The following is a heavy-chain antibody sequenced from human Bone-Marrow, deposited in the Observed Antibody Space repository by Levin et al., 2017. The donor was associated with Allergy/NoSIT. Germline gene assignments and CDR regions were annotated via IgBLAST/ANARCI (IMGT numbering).Heavy chain of an antibody. Sequence: SLKISCAASGFNFDHYAMHWVRQAPGKGLEWVSGISWNSGSIGYEDSVKGRFTISRDNAKNSLYLQMNSLRPEDTAFYYCAKDTEYYYDSTGYYNYWGQGTLVTGSS. CDR3: AKDTEYYYDSTGYYNY. D-gene: IGHD3-22*01. V-gene: IGHV3-9*01. J-gene: IGHJ4*02. CDR2: ISWNSGSI. CDR1: GFNFDHYA.